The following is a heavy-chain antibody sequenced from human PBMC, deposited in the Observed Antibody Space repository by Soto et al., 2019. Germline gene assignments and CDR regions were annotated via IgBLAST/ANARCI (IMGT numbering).Heavy chain of an antibody. J-gene: IGHJ4*02. CDR2: ISDSGTTT. D-gene: IGHD3-10*01. CDR3: AGDPYYYASDF. Sequence: PGGSLRLSCAASGFTFSNHYMTWIRQAPGKGLEWVSKISDSGTTTYYADSVKGRFTVSRDNAKNSVYLQMNSLRAEDTAVYYCAGDPYYYASDFWGQGXLVTVYS. V-gene: IGHV3-11*01. CDR1: GFTFSNHY.